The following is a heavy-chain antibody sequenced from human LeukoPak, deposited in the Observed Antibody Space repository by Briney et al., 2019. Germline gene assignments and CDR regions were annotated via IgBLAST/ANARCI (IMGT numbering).Heavy chain of an antibody. V-gene: IGHV4-59*01. CDR3: ARRVMGSSSWYNWFDP. CDR2: IYYNGNT. J-gene: IGHJ5*02. Sequence: PSETLSLTCTVSGGSISSYYWSWIRQPPGKGLEWIGYIYYNGNTNYNPSLKSRVTISVDTSKNQFSLKLSSVTAADTAVYYCARRVMGSSSWYNWFDPWGQGTLVTVSS. CDR1: GGSISSYY. D-gene: IGHD6-13*01.